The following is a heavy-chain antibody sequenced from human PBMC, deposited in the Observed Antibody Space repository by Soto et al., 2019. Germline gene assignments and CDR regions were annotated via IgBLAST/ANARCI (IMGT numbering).Heavy chain of an antibody. D-gene: IGHD2-8*02. CDR2: IWYDGSMK. V-gene: IGHV3-33*01. Sequence: GGSLRLSCEASGFTFNTCGMHWVRQAPGRGLEWVAVIWYDGSMKYYADSVKGRFTTSRDNSKNTMYLQMNNLRAEDTAVYYCARIDCTGNNCRPYAYYEMDVWGQGTTVTVSS. CDR1: GFTFNTCG. J-gene: IGHJ6*02. CDR3: ARIDCTGNNCRPYAYYEMDV.